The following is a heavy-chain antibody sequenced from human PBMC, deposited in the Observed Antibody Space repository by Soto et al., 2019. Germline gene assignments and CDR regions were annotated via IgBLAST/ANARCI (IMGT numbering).Heavy chain of an antibody. CDR2: RNPNSGNT. J-gene: IGHJ4*02. Sequence: QVQLVQSGAEVKKPWASVKVSCKASGYTFTSDDINWVRQATGQGLEWMGWRNPNSGNTGYAQKFQGRVTMTRNTSISTAYMELISLRSEDTAVYYWAREASAAAGPRCDYWGQGTLVTVSS. CDR3: AREASAAAGPRCDY. D-gene: IGHD6-13*01. V-gene: IGHV1-8*01. CDR1: GYTFTSDD.